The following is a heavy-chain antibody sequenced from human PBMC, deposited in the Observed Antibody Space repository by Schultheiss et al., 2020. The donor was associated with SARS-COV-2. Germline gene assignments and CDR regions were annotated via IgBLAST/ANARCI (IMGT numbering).Heavy chain of an antibody. CDR2: ISYDGSNK. CDR3: AREETPVFIWSAKDYFDY. D-gene: IGHD3-10*01. Sequence: GGSLRLSCAASGFTFSSYGMHWVRQAPGKGLEWVAVISYDGSNKYYADSVKGRFTISRDNSKNTLYLQMNSLRAEDTAVYYCAREETPVFIWSAKDYFDYWGQGTLVTVSS. V-gene: IGHV3-30*03. CDR1: GFTFSSYG. J-gene: IGHJ4*02.